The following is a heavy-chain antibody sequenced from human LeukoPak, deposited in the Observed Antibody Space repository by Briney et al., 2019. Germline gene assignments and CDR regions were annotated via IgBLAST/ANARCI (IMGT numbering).Heavy chain of an antibody. V-gene: IGHV3-9*01. D-gene: IGHD3-3*01. Sequence: PGRSLRLSCAASGFTFDDYAMHWGRQAPGKGLEWVSGISWNSGSIGYADSVKGRFTISRDNAKNSLYLQMNSLRAEDTALYYCAKGGPGYDFWSGYQYYFDYWGQGTLVTVSS. J-gene: IGHJ4*02. CDR3: AKGGPGYDFWSGYQYYFDY. CDR2: ISWNSGSI. CDR1: GFTFDDYA.